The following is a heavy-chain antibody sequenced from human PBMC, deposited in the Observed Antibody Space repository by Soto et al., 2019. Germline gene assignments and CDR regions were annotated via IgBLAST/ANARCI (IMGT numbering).Heavy chain of an antibody. J-gene: IGHJ4*02. CDR1: GFTFSNAW. Sequence: EVQLVESGGGLVKPGGSLRLSCAASGFTFSNAWMSWVRQAPGKGLEWVGRIKSKTDGGTTDYAAPVKGRFTISRDDSKNTLYLQMNSLKTEDTAVYYCAREQGGITGVRGDVDYWGQGTLVTVSS. V-gene: IGHV3-15*01. D-gene: IGHD3-10*01. CDR3: AREQGGITGVRGDVDY. CDR2: IKSKTDGGTT.